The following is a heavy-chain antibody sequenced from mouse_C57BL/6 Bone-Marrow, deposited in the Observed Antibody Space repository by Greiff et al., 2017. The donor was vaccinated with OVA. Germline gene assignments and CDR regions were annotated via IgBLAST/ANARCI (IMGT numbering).Heavy chain of an antibody. CDR2: INPGSGGT. CDR3: AREFRDGYYDYFDY. D-gene: IGHD2-3*01. CDR1: GYAFTNYL. J-gene: IGHJ2*01. V-gene: IGHV1-54*01. Sequence: VQLQESGAELVRPGTSVKVSCKASGYAFTNYLIEWVKQRPGQGLEWIGVINPGSGGTNYNEKFKGKATLTADKSSSTAYMQLSSLTSEDSAVYFCAREFRDGYYDYFDYWGQGTTLTVSS.